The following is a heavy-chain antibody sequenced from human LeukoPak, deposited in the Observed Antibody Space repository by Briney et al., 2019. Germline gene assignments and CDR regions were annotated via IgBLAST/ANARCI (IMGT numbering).Heavy chain of an antibody. CDR3: AKYGDDYGDYPHY. CDR1: GFTVSSNS. D-gene: IGHD4-17*01. J-gene: IGHJ4*02. Sequence: PGGSLRLSCTVSGFTVSSNSMSWVRQAPGKGLEWVSAISGSGGSTYYADSVKGRFTISRDNSKNTLYLQMNSLRAEDTAVYYCAKYGDDYGDYPHYWGQGTLVTVSS. CDR2: ISGSGGST. V-gene: IGHV3-23*01.